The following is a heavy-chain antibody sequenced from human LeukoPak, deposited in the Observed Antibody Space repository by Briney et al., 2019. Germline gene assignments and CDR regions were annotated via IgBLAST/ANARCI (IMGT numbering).Heavy chain of an antibody. CDR3: ATGGHYFDY. CDR2: IKSKVNGGTT. CDR1: GFTFSNAW. V-gene: IGHV3-15*01. J-gene: IGHJ4*02. Sequence: GGSLRLSCTASGFTFSNAWMNWVRQAPGKGLEWVGRIKSKVNGGTTDYAAPVNGRFTISRDDEKNTAYLQMNSLKTEDTAVYYCATGGHYFDYWGQGTLVTVSS.